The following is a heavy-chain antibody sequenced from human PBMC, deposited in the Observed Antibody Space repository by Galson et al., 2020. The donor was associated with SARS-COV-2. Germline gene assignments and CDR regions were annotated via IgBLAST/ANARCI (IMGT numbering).Heavy chain of an antibody. CDR2: IYYSGST. CDR3: ARGPFMITFGGVTHNWFDP. V-gene: IGHV4-39*07. CDR1: GGSISSSSYY. D-gene: IGHD3-16*01. Sequence: SETLSLTCAVYGGSISSSSYYWGWIRQPPGKGLEWIGSIYYSGSTYYNPSLKSRVTISVDTSKNQFSLKLSSVTAADTAVYYCARGPFMITFGGVTHNWFDPWGQGTLVTVSS. J-gene: IGHJ5*02.